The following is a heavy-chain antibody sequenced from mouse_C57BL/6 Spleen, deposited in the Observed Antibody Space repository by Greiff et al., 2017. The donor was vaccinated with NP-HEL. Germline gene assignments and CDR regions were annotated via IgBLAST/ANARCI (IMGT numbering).Heavy chain of an antibody. Sequence: QVQLKQSGAELVKPGASVKISCKASGYAFSSYWMNWVKQRPGKGLEWIGQIYPGDGDTNYNGKFKGKATLTADKSSSTAYMQLSSLTSEDSAVYFCARMAAQATFDYWGQGTTLTVSS. V-gene: IGHV1-80*01. CDR1: GYAFSSYW. D-gene: IGHD3-2*02. CDR3: ARMAAQATFDY. J-gene: IGHJ2*01. CDR2: IYPGDGDT.